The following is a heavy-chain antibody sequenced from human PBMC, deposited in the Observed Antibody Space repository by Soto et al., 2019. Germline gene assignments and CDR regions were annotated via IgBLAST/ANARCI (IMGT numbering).Heavy chain of an antibody. CDR2: ISSDGNNK. J-gene: IGHJ4*02. V-gene: IGHV3-30-3*01. CDR1: GFTFSSYA. CDR3: ARDRIGTSDY. Sequence: QVQLLESGGGVVQPRNSVRISCAASGFTFSSYAMHWVRQAPGKGLEWVSIISSDGNNKYYGDSVKGRFTISRDNSKNTLYLQMNSLRVEDTAVYYCARDRIGTSDYWGQGTLVAVSS. D-gene: IGHD1-1*01.